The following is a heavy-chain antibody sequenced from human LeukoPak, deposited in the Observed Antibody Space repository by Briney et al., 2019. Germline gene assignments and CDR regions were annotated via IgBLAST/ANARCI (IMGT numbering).Heavy chain of an antibody. Sequence: SVKVSCKASGGTFSSYAISWVRQAPGQGLEWMGGIIPIFGTANYAQKFQGRVTITADESTSTAYMELSSLRSEDTAVYYCARGGGAARPTYYYYYYMDVWGKGTTVTVSS. CDR3: ARGGGAARPTYYYYYYMDV. V-gene: IGHV1-69*13. CDR2: IIPIFGTA. CDR1: GGTFSSYA. D-gene: IGHD6-6*01. J-gene: IGHJ6*03.